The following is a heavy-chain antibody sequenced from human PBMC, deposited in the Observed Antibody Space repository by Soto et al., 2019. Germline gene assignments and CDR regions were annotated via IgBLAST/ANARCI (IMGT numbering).Heavy chain of an antibody. Sequence: EVQLVESGGGLVQPGGSLRLSCAASGFTFNRYWMSWVRQAPGKGLEWLANINQDGTDKYYVDSVKGRFTISRDNTKNSLYLQMNSLRAEDSAVYYCARALPTAEYYFDYWGKGTLVTVSS. CDR1: GFTFNRYW. CDR3: ARALPTAEYYFDY. CDR2: INQDGTDK. J-gene: IGHJ4*02. V-gene: IGHV3-7*01. D-gene: IGHD1-1*01.